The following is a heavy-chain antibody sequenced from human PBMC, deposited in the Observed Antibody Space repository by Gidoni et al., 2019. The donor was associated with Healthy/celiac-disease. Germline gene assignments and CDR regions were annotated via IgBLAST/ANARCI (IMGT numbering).Heavy chain of an antibody. Sequence: QVQLQESGPGLVKPSQTLSLTCTVSGGSISSGDYYWSWIRQPPGKGLEWIGYIYYSGSTYYNPSLKSRVTISVDTSKNQFSLKLSSVTAADTAVYYCARVVLAAAGSFPLFDYWGQGTLVTVSS. V-gene: IGHV4-30-4*01. CDR1: GGSISSGDYY. CDR2: IYYSGST. D-gene: IGHD6-13*01. CDR3: ARVVLAAAGSFPLFDY. J-gene: IGHJ4*02.